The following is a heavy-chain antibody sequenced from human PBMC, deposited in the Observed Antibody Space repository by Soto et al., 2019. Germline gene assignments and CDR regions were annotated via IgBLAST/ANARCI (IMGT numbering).Heavy chain of an antibody. V-gene: IGHV3-23*01. J-gene: IGHJ4*02. Sequence: GGSLRLSCAASGFIFNNYAMNWVRQAPGEGLEWVAGISASGVSTYYADSVKGRFTISRDNSKNTLYLQMNSLRAEDTAVHYCARLLTWSWFDYWGQGTLVTVSS. CDR2: ISASGVST. CDR1: GFIFNNYA. D-gene: IGHD2-21*02. CDR3: ARLLTWSWFDY.